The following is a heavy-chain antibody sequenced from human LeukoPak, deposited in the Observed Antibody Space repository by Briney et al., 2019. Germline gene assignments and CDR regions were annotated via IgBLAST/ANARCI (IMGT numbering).Heavy chain of an antibody. CDR3: ARDRMYDFWSGMGVYYYYGMDV. CDR2: ISSISSYI. V-gene: IGHV3-21*01. CDR1: GFTFSSYS. D-gene: IGHD3-3*01. Sequence: PGGSLRLSCAASGFTFSSYSMNWFRQAPGKGLEWVSSISSISSYIYYADSVKGRFTISRENAKNSLYLQMNSLRAEDTAVYYCARDRMYDFWSGMGVYYYYGMDVRGQGTTVTVSS. J-gene: IGHJ6*02.